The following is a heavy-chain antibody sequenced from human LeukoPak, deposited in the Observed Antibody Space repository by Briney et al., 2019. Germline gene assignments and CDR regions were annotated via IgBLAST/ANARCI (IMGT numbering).Heavy chain of an antibody. V-gene: IGHV1-3*01. CDR1: GYTITSYA. D-gene: IGHD3-10*01. Sequence: ASVKVSCKASGYTITSYAMHWVRQAPGQRLEWMGWINAGNGNTKYSQKFQGRVTITRDTSASTAYMELSSLRSEDTAVYYCARVGWFGETPSIGWFDPWGQGTLVTVSS. J-gene: IGHJ5*02. CDR2: INAGNGNT. CDR3: ARVGWFGETPSIGWFDP.